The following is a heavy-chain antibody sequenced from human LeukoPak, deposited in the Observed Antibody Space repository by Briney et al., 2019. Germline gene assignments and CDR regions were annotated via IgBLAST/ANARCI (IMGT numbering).Heavy chain of an antibody. D-gene: IGHD3-3*01. CDR2: INHSGST. CDR3: ARGAEYYAIWRGYAGYSDY. CDR1: GGSFSGYY. V-gene: IGHV4-34*01. J-gene: IGHJ4*02. Sequence: SETLSLTCAVYGGSFSGYYWSWIRQPPGKGLEWIGEINHSGSTNYNPSLKSRVTISVDTSKNQFSLKLTSVTAADTAVYFCARGAEYYAIWRGYAGYSDYWGQGISVTVSS.